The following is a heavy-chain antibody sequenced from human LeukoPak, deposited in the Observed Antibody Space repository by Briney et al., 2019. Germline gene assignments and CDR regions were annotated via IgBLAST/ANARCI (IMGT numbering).Heavy chain of an antibody. Sequence: GGSLRLSCAASGFTFSRYWMSWVRQAPRKGLEWVANIKQDGSEKYYVDSVKGRFTISRDNAKNSLYLQMNYLRAEDTAVYYCARGSGHDRVYYYGMDVWGQGTLVTVSS. CDR3: ARGSGHDRVYYYGMDV. J-gene: IGHJ4*02. CDR2: IKQDGSEK. V-gene: IGHV3-7*03. D-gene: IGHD5-12*01. CDR1: GFTFSRYW.